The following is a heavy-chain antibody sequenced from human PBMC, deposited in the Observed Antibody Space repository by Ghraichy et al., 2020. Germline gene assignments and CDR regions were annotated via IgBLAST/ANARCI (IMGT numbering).Heavy chain of an antibody. Sequence: ETLSLTCTVSGGSISSSSYYWGWIRQPPGKGLEWIGSIYYSGSTYYNPSLKSRVTISVDTSKNQFSLKLSSVTAADTAVYYCARQGYYGSGSLWWFDPWGQGTLVTVSS. CDR1: GGSISSSSYY. J-gene: IGHJ5*02. D-gene: IGHD3-10*01. CDR3: ARQGYYGSGSLWWFDP. V-gene: IGHV4-39*01. CDR2: IYYSGST.